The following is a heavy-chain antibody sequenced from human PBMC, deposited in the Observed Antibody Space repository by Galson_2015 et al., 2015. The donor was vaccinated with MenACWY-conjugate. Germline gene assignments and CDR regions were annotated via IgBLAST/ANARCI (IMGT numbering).Heavy chain of an antibody. D-gene: IGHD2-21*02. CDR3: ARDKRGLGDSQYYYYGMDV. Sequence: SLRLSCAASGFTVSSNYMSWVRQAPGKGLEWVSVIYSGGSTYYADSVKGRFTISRDNSKNTLYLQMNSLRAEDTAVYYCARDKRGLGDSQYYYYGMDVWGQGTTVTVSS. V-gene: IGHV3-53*05. CDR1: GFTVSSNY. J-gene: IGHJ6*02. CDR2: IYSGGST.